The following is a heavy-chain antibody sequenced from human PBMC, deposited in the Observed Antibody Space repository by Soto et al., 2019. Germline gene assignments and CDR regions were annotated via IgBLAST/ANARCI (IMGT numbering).Heavy chain of an antibody. CDR1: GGTFSSYA. CDR2: IIPIFGTA. D-gene: IGHD2-15*01. CDR3: AREGHCSGGSCYYYGMDV. J-gene: IGHJ6*02. Sequence: SVKVSCKASGGTFSSYAISWVRQAPGQGLEWMGGIIPIFGTANYAQKFQGRVTITADESTSTAYMELSSLRSEDTAVYYCAREGHCSGGSCYYYGMDVWGQGTTVTVSS. V-gene: IGHV1-69*13.